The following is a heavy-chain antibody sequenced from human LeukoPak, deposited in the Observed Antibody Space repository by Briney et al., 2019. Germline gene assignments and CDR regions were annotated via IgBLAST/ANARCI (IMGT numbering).Heavy chain of an antibody. CDR2: IIPIFGTA. D-gene: IGHD4-11*01. Sequence: SVKVSCKASGGTFSSYAISWVRQAPGRELEWMGGIIPIFGTANYAQKFQGRVTITTDESTNTAYMQLRSLRFDDTAVYYCSREIPSNWYYLDSWGQGTLITVSS. CDR3: SREIPSNWYYLDS. CDR1: GGTFSSYA. V-gene: IGHV1-69*05. J-gene: IGHJ4*02.